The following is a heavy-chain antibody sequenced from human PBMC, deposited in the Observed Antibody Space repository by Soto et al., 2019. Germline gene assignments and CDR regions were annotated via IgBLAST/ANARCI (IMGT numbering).Heavy chain of an antibody. CDR2: MNPNSGNT. Sequence: GASVKVSCKASGYTFTSYDINWVRQVTGQGLEWMGWMNPNSGNTGYAQKFQGRVTMTRNTSISTAYMELSSPRSEDTAVYYCARGPVAGTLYYYYYGMDVWGQGITVTVSS. V-gene: IGHV1-8*01. D-gene: IGHD6-19*01. CDR1: GYTFTSYD. CDR3: ARGPVAGTLYYYYYGMDV. J-gene: IGHJ6*02.